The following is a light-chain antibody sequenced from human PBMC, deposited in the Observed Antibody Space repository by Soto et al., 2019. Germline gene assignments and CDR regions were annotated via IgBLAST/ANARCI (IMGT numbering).Light chain of an antibody. CDR3: LQALQTPIT. J-gene: IGKJ5*01. V-gene: IGKV2-28*01. CDR1: QSVLHSSGYHY. Sequence: DIMGTQSPVSLIGTPGGRASIYFRCSQSVLHSSGYHYLDWYLQKPGQSPQLLIFLGSNRAAGVPDRFSGSGSATDFTLKTSRVEAEDVGVYYCLQALQTPITFGQGTRLEIK. CDR2: LGS.